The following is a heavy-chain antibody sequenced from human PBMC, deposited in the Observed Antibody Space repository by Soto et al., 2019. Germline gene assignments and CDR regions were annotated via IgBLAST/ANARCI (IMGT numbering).Heavy chain of an antibody. V-gene: IGHV4-61*01. CDR1: GGSVSSGSYY. CDR3: ARTDVDTAMVPKFDY. D-gene: IGHD5-18*01. Sequence: QVQLQESGPGLVKPSETLSLTCTVSGGSVSSGSYYWSWIRQPPGKGLEWIGYIYYSGSTNYNPSLKSRVTISVDTSKNQFSLKLSSVTAADTAVYYCARTDVDTAMVPKFDYWGQGTLVTVSS. J-gene: IGHJ4*02. CDR2: IYYSGST.